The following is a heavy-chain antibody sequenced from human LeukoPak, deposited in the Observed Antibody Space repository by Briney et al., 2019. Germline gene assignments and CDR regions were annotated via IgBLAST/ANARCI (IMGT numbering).Heavy chain of an antibody. Sequence: GGSLRLSCAASGFTVSSNYMSWVRQAPGKGLEWASVIYSGGSTYYADSVKGRFTISRDNSKNTLYLQMNSLRAEDTAVYYCAREGFVYYYGMDVWGQGTTVTVSS. CDR3: AREGFVYYYGMDV. CDR2: IYSGGST. J-gene: IGHJ6*02. CDR1: GFTVSSNY. V-gene: IGHV3-66*01.